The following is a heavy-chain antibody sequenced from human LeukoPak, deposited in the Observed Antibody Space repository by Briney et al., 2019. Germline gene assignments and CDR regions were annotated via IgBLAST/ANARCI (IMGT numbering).Heavy chain of an antibody. CDR3: ARLRYYAMDV. CDR1: VFTFSTYD. J-gene: IGHJ6*02. Sequence: PGGSLRLSCAASVFTFSTYDMNWVRQAPGKGLEWVAYISSSSRTISYADSVRGRFTISRDNPKNSLYLQMNSLRGEDTAVYYCARLRYYAMDVWGQGTTVTASS. V-gene: IGHV3-48*01. CDR2: ISSSSRTI.